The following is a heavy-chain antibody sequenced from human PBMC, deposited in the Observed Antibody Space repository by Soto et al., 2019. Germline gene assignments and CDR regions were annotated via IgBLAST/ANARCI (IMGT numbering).Heavy chain of an antibody. Sequence: EVQLLESGGGWVQPGGSLRLSCAASGFTFSTFAMNWVRQAPGKGLEWVSGISDSGDNTYYADSVKGRFTIARDNTKHTLFLHMNSLRDEDTAVYYCAKGYVHFWSHLHFWGQGTLVTVSS. CDR3: AKGYVHFWSHLHF. CDR2: ISDSGDNT. D-gene: IGHD3-3*02. CDR1: GFTFSTFA. J-gene: IGHJ4*02. V-gene: IGHV3-23*01.